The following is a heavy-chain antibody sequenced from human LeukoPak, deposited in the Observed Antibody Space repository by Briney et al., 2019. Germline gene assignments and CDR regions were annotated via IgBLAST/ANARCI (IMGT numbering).Heavy chain of an antibody. Sequence: ASVKVSCKASGYTFTGYYMHWVRQAPGQGLEWMGWINPNSGGTNYAQKLQGRVTMTTDTSTSTAYMELRSLRSDDTAVYYCARRSMVRGGVDYWGQGTLVTVSS. D-gene: IGHD3-10*01. CDR1: GYTFTGYY. CDR3: ARRSMVRGGVDY. CDR2: INPNSGGT. J-gene: IGHJ4*02. V-gene: IGHV1-2*02.